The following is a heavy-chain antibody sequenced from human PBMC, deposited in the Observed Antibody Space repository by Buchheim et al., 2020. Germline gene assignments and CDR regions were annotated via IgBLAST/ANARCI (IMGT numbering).Heavy chain of an antibody. CDR1: GFTFSSYW. D-gene: IGHD6-19*01. J-gene: IGHJ5*02. V-gene: IGHV3-7*01. CDR3: ARGPVAGTGDWFDP. CDR2: IKQDGSEK. Sequence: EVQLVESGGGLVQPGGSLRLSCAASGFTFSSYWMSWVRQAPGKGLEWVANIKQDGSEKYYVDSVKGRFTISRDNAKNSLYLQMKSLRAGDAAVDYCARGPVAGTGDWFDPWGQGSL.